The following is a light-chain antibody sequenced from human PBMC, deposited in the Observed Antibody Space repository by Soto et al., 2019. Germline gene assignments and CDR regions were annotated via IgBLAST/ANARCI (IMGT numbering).Light chain of an antibody. CDR3: QQYNNWPPIT. CDR1: QSVSSN. CDR2: GAS. Sequence: EIVLTQSPGTLSLSPGERAILSYRASQSVSSNLAWYQQKPGQAPRLLIYGASTRATGIPARFSGSGSGTEFTLTISSLQSEDFAVYYCQQYNNWPPITFGQGTRLEIK. J-gene: IGKJ5*01. V-gene: IGKV3D-15*01.